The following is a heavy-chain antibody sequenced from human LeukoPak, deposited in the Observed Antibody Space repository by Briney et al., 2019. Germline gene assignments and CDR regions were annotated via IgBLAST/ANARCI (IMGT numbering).Heavy chain of an antibody. Sequence: GGSLRLSCAASGFTFSSYSMNWVRQAPGKGLEWVSSISSSSSHIYYADSVKGRFTISRDNAKNSLYLQMNSLRAEDTAVYYCARDRQDYYDSSGYYGDYWGQGTLVTVSS. J-gene: IGHJ4*02. CDR1: GFTFSSYS. CDR2: ISSSSSHI. V-gene: IGHV3-21*01. CDR3: ARDRQDYYDSSGYYGDY. D-gene: IGHD3-22*01.